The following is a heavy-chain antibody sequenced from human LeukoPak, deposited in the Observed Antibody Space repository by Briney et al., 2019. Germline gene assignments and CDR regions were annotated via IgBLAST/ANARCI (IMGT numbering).Heavy chain of an antibody. D-gene: IGHD3-10*01. CDR1: GFTFSDYY. CDR2: ISKSGTST. V-gene: IGHV3-11*05. Sequence: PGGSLRLSCAASGFTFSDYYISWIRPAPGKGLEWVSYISKSGTSTNYADSVKGRFSISRDNAKKSLYLQLNSLTAEDTAVYYCARVRRAGSPLDYWGQGTLVTVSS. CDR3: ARVRRAGSPLDY. J-gene: IGHJ4*02.